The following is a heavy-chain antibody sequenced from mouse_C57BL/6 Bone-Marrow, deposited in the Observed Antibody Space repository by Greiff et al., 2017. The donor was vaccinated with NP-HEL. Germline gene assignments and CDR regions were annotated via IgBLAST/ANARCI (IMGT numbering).Heavy chain of an antibody. CDR1: GFNIKDDY. CDR3: KVNYPDY. V-gene: IGHV14-4*01. CDR2: IDPENGDT. Sequence: EVQLQQSGAELVRPGASVKLSCTASGFNIKDDYMHWVKQRPEQDLEWIGWIDPENGDTEYASKFQGKATITADTSSNTAYLQLSSLTSEDTAVYYCKVNYPDYWGQGTTLTVSS. J-gene: IGHJ2*01. D-gene: IGHD2-1*01.